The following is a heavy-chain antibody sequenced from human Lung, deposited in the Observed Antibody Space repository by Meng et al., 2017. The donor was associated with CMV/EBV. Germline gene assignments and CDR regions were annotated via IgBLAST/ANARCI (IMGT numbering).Heavy chain of an antibody. CDR1: GYTFTSYG. V-gene: IGHV1-18*01. Sequence: ASXXVSXMASGYTFTSYGISWVRQAPGQGLEWMGWNSAYNGNTNYAQKFQGRVTMTTDASTRTAYMELRSLRSDDTAMYFCARAHYPLVHCYYYGMDVWGQGNXVNGAS. CDR2: NSAYNGNT. J-gene: IGHJ6*02. D-gene: IGHD3-10*01. CDR3: ARAHYPLVHCYYYGMDV.